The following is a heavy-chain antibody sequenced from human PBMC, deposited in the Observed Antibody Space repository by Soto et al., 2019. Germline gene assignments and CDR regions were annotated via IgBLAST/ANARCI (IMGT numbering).Heavy chain of an antibody. CDR2: ISYDGSND. J-gene: IGHJ4*02. Sequence: PGGSLRLSFAASGFTFSSHALHWVRQAPGKGLEWVAVISYDGSNDYYADSVKGRFTISRDNSKNTLYLQMSSLRPEDTAVYYCARSLAVAGSGPDYWGQGTLVTVSS. CDR3: ARSLAVAGSGPDY. D-gene: IGHD6-19*01. CDR1: GFTFSSHA. V-gene: IGHV3-30-3*01.